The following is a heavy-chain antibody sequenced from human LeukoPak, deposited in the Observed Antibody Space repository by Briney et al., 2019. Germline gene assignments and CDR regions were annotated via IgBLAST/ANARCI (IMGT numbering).Heavy chain of an antibody. J-gene: IGHJ4*02. CDR2: ISGSGGST. D-gene: IGHD5-18*01. CDR3: AKGTTGMAPRGYFDD. V-gene: IGHV3-23*01. Sequence: TGGSLRLSCAVSGFTFSTYAMNWVRQAPGKGLEGVSVISGSGGSTYYADSVKGRFTISRDNSKNTLYLQMNSLTVEDTAVYYCAKGTTGMAPRGYFDDWGQGTLVTVSS. CDR1: GFTFSTYA.